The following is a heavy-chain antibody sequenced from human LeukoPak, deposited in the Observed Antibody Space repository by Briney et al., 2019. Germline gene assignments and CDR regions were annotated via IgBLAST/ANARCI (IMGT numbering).Heavy chain of an antibody. CDR3: ASVAAAGTNWFDP. CDR1: GGSFSGYY. CDR2: INHSGST. D-gene: IGHD6-13*01. Sequence: PSETLSLTCAVYGGSFSGYYWSWIRQPPEKGLEWIGEINHSGSTNYNPSLKSRVTISVDTSKNQFSLKLSSVTAADTAVYYCASVAAAGTNWFDPWGQGTLVTVSS. J-gene: IGHJ5*02. V-gene: IGHV4-34*01.